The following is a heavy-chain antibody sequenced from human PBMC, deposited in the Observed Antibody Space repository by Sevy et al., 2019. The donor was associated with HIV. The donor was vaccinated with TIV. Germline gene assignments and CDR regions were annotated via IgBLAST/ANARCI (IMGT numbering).Heavy chain of an antibody. CDR2: TDYRSKWYN. D-gene: IGHD6-19*01. V-gene: IGHV6-1*01. J-gene: IGHJ5*02. CDR1: GDSVSSNSAA. Sequence: SQTLSLTCAISGDSVSSNSAAWNWIRQSPSRGLEWLGRTDYRSKWYNDYAVSVKSRITINPDTSKNQFSLQLNSVTPEDTAVYYCAREPGWAVAGTGWFDPWGQGTLVTVSS. CDR3: AREPGWAVAGTGWFDP.